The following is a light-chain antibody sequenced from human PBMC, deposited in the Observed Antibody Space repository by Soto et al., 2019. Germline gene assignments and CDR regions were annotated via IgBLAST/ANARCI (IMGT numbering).Light chain of an antibody. CDR3: QQYGSSPRLT. Sequence: ERELTQSPGTLSLSPGERATLSCRASQSVSSRYFAWYQQKPGQAPRLLIYGASSRATGIPARFSGSGSGTDFTLTISSLEPEDFAVYFCQQYGSSPRLTFGGGTKLDIK. CDR2: GAS. CDR1: QSVSSRY. J-gene: IGKJ4*01. V-gene: IGKV3-20*01.